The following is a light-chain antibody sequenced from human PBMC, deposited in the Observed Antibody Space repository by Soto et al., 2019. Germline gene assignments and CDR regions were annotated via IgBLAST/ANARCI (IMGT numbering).Light chain of an antibody. V-gene: IGKV1-39*01. CDR2: AAS. CDR3: QQSFTSSFS. Sequence: DVQMTQSPSSLSASVGDRVTISCRASQNIGTYLNWYQHTPGRAPRLLVYAASNLQSGVPSRFSGSGSGTAFILTLNDLQSEDFGTYFCQQSFTSSFSFGPGTNMDL. J-gene: IGKJ3*01. CDR1: QNIGTY.